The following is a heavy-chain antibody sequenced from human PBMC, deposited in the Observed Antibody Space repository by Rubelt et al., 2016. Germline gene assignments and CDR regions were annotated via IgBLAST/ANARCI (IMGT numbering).Heavy chain of an antibody. J-gene: IGHJ4*02. D-gene: IGHD2-15*01. CDR3: AQGSGSNSGAFDY. CDR1: GFTFSSYA. V-gene: IGHV3-23*01. Sequence: EVQMLESGGGLVQPGGSLRLSCAASGFTFSSYALSWVRQAPGKGLEWVSGISNSGGSTYYADSVKGRFTFSRDNYKNTLYLQMNSLRAVDTAAYYCAQGSGSNSGAFDYWGQGTLVTVSS. CDR2: ISNSGGST.